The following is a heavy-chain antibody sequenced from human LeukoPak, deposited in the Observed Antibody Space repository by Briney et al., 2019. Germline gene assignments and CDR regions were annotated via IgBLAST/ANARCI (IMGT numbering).Heavy chain of an antibody. D-gene: IGHD5-24*01. CDR3: AKEGRSLQTC. Sequence: PGGSLRLSCAASGFVFSSNWMSWVRLAPGKGLEWVANIKEDGTETYYVDSVKGRFTISRDNAKNSLYLQMNSLRVEDTAVYYCAKEGRSLQTCWGQGTLVTVSS. J-gene: IGHJ4*02. CDR2: IKEDGTET. V-gene: IGHV3-7*03. CDR1: GFVFSSNW.